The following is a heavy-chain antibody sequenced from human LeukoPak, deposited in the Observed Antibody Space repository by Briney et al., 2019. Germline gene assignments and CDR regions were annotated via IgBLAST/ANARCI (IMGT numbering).Heavy chain of an antibody. Sequence: TLSLTCTVSGGSISSGGYFWGWVRPHPEKGLQWLGYIHYSGSATSNPSLKSRVTMSVDTSKNQISLRLSSVTAADTAVYYCARDAIEFSGGFDPWGQGTLVTVSS. V-gene: IGHV4-31*03. CDR1: GGSISSGGYF. J-gene: IGHJ5*02. CDR3: ARDAIEFSGGFDP. D-gene: IGHD3-10*01. CDR2: IHYSGSA.